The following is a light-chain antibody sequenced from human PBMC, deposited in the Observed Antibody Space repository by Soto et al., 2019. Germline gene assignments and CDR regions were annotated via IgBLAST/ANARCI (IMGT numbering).Light chain of an antibody. CDR2: AAS. CDR1: HDIARW. V-gene: IGKV1-12*01. Sequence: DIQMTQSPSSVSAFVGDRVAITCRASHDIARWLAWYQQQPGKAPRLLIYAASSLQSGVPTRFSSSGSGTDFTLTISNLQPEDSVVYYCQQVKGFPLTFGGGTKVEIK. J-gene: IGKJ4*01. CDR3: QQVKGFPLT.